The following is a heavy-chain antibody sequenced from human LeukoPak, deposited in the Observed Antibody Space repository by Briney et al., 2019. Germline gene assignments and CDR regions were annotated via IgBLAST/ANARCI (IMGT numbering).Heavy chain of an antibody. Sequence: GGSLRLSCAASGFTFSSYSMNWVRQAPGKGLEWVSYISSSSSTIYYADSVKGRFTISRDNAKNSLYLQMNSLRAEDTAVYYCARDHVYYYGSGSYLPYYYMDVWGKGTAVTVSS. D-gene: IGHD3-10*01. J-gene: IGHJ6*03. CDR1: GFTFSSYS. V-gene: IGHV3-48*01. CDR2: ISSSSSTI. CDR3: ARDHVYYYGSGSYLPYYYMDV.